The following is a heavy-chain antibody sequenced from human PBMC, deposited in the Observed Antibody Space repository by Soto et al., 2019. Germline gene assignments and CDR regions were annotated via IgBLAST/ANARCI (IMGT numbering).Heavy chain of an antibody. J-gene: IGHJ4*02. V-gene: IGHV3-15*01. CDR1: GFTFSDAW. Sequence: PGGSLRLSCVASGFTFSDAWMSWVRQAPGKELEWVGRIKSKTDGGTIDHAAPVKGRFTISRDDSNNNLYLEMNSLETEDTAVYYCTAETGRTDFDYWGQGTLVTVSS. CDR2: IKSKTDGGTI. D-gene: IGHD1-1*01. CDR3: TAETGRTDFDY.